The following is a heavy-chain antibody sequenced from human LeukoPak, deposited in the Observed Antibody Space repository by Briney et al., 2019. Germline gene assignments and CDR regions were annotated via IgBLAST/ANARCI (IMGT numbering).Heavy chain of an antibody. Sequence: GASVKVSCKASGDTFSSYAVSWVRQAPGQGLEWMGRIIPILGIANYAQKFQGRVTMTTDTSTSTAYIELRSLTSDDTAAYYCARDWWGYDVLTGDNWFDPWGQGTLVTVSS. CDR3: ARDWWGYDVLTGDNWFDP. V-gene: IGHV1-69*04. CDR1: GDTFSSYA. D-gene: IGHD3-9*01. CDR2: IIPILGIA. J-gene: IGHJ5*02.